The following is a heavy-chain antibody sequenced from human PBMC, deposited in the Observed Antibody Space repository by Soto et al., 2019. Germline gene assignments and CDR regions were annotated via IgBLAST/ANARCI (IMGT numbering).Heavy chain of an antibody. V-gene: IGHV3-23*01. CDR3: AKDRYDSSGAARYYYYGMDV. CDR2: ISGSGGST. D-gene: IGHD3-22*01. Sequence: PGGSLRLSCAASGFTFSSYAMSWVRQAPGKGLEWVSAISGSGGSTYYADSVKGRFTISRDNSKNTLYLQMNSLRAEDTAVYYCAKDRYDSSGAARYYYYGMDVWGQGTTVTVSS. CDR1: GFTFSSYA. J-gene: IGHJ6*02.